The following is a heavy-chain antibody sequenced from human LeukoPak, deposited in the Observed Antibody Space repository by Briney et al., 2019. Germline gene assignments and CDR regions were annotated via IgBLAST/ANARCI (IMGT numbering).Heavy chain of an antibody. CDR2: IYPGDSDT. V-gene: IGHV5-51*01. CDR3: ARQGSYFDY. J-gene: IGHJ4*02. Sequence: GESLKISCKGSGYTFTSYWIGWVRQMPGKGLEWMGIIYPGDSDTKYSPSFRGQVTISADKSIATAYLQWSSLRASDTAMYYCARQGSYFDYWGQGTLVTVSS. CDR1: GYTFTSYW.